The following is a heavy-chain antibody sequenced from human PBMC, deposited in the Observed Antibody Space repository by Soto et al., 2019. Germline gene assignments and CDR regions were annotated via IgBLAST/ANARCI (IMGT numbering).Heavy chain of an antibody. D-gene: IGHD2-15*01. Sequence: QVQLVQSGAEVKKPGSSVKVSCKASGGTFSSYAISWVRQAPGQGLEWMGGIIPIFGTANYAQKFQGRVTITADASTSTAYMELSSLRSEDTALYYWAIVVTVVKSFHYWYFDLWGRGTLVTVSS. J-gene: IGHJ2*01. V-gene: IGHV1-69*12. CDR2: IIPIFGTA. CDR1: GGTFSSYA. CDR3: AIVVTVVKSFHYWYFDL.